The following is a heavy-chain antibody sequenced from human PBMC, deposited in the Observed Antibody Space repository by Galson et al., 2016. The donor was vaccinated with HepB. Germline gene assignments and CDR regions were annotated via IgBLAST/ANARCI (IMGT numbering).Heavy chain of an antibody. V-gene: IGHV4-34*01. CDR2: INHSGST. J-gene: IGHJ6*02. CDR1: GGSFSGYY. D-gene: IGHD4-11*01. Sequence: SETLSLTCAVYGGSFSGYYWSWIRQPPGKGLEWIGEINHSGSTNYNPSLKSRVTISVGTSKNQLSLKLSSVTAADTAVYYCARGLRLRSTTYNNFVYNYYGMDVGGQGTPVAVSS. CDR3: ARGLRLRSTTYNNFVYNYYGMDV.